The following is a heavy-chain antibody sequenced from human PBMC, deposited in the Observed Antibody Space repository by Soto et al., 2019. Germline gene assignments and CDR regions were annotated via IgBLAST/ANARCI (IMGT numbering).Heavy chain of an antibody. CDR1: GYTFTSYA. CDR3: ARAYIWGSYRYLFDY. J-gene: IGHJ4*02. D-gene: IGHD3-16*02. V-gene: IGHV1-3*01. Sequence: ASVKVSWKASGYTFTSYAMHWVRQAPGQRLEWMGWINAGNGNTKYSQKFQGRVTITRDTSASTAYMELSSLRSEDTAVYYCARAYIWGSYRYLFDYWGQGTLVTVSS. CDR2: INAGNGNT.